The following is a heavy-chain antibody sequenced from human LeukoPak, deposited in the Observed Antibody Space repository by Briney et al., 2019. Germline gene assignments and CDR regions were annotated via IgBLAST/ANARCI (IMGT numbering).Heavy chain of an antibody. Sequence: SVKVSCKASGGTFNSFAISWVRQAPGQGLEWMGRIIPIFGTQNYAQNFQGRVTFTTDESTSTAHMELSSLRSENTAVYYCARGDWNYRKGSRTIDYWGQGTLVTVSS. CDR2: IIPIFGTQ. D-gene: IGHD1-7*01. CDR3: ARGDWNYRKGSRTIDY. CDR1: GGTFNSFA. J-gene: IGHJ4*02. V-gene: IGHV1-69*05.